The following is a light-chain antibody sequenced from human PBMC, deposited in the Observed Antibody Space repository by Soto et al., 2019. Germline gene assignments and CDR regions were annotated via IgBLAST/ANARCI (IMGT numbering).Light chain of an antibody. CDR3: SSYAGGNKWYA. J-gene: IGLJ1*01. Sequence: QSELNQPPYGSGSDGQAVPITYTGTSSDVGGYDFVSWYQHHPDKAPKLMIYEVTKRPSGVPDRFSGSKSGNTDSLTVSGLQAEDETDYYGSSYAGGNKWYAFGTGSKFIVL. CDR2: EVT. V-gene: IGLV2-8*01. CDR1: SSDVGGYDF.